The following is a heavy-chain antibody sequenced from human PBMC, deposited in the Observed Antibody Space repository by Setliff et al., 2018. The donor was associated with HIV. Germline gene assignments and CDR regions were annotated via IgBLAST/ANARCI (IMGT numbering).Heavy chain of an antibody. J-gene: IGHJ3*02. D-gene: IGHD3-10*01. V-gene: IGHV4-38-2*01. CDR1: GDSINSGYY. CDR2: IYHSGST. Sequence: SETLSLTCGVSGDSINSGYYWGWIRQPPGKGLEWIGSIYHSGSTYYSPSLKSRVTILVDTSKNEVSLKLSSVTAADTAVYYCAQSGRGADDAFDIWGQGTMVTVS. CDR3: AQSGRGADDAFDI.